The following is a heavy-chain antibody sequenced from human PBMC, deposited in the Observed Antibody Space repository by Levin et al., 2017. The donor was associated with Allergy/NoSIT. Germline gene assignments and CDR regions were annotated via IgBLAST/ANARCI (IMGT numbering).Heavy chain of an antibody. D-gene: IGHD2-2*01. CDR3: AKDTVAVPAAMQNRLDY. V-gene: IGHV3-23*01. Sequence: AGGSLRLSCAASGFSFSIYAMSWVRQAPGKGLEWVSGISDSSDRTPYADSVKGRFTISRDNSRNTLYLQMNSLRAEDTAIYYCAKDTVAVPAAMQNRLDYWGQGTLVTVSS. J-gene: IGHJ4*02. CDR2: ISDSSDRT. CDR1: GFSFSIYA.